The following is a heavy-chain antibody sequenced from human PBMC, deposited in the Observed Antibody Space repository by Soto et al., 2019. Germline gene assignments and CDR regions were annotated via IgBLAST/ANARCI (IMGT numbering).Heavy chain of an antibody. V-gene: IGHV1-8*01. CDR3: ARGSNQCSGGSCYADWFDP. Sequence: QVQLVQSGAEVKKPGASVRVSCKASGYTFTSSDVYWVRQATGQGLELMGWMNPNTGNTGYAQTFQGRVTMTRNTSISTAYMELSSLRSEDTAVYYCARGSNQCSGGSCYADWFDPWGQGTPVTVSS. CDR2: MNPNTGNT. CDR1: GYTFTSSD. J-gene: IGHJ5*02. D-gene: IGHD2-15*01.